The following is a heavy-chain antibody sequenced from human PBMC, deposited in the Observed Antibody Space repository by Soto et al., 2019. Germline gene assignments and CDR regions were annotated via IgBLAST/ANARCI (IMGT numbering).Heavy chain of an antibody. CDR1: RFTFDNYV. Sequence: EVYLLDSGGGLVQPGGSLRVSCVASRFTFDNYVMSWVRQAPGKGLEWVSSISDSGGSTYYADSVKGRFTISRDNSKNTLHLQMNSLIAEDTAVYYCTKGWLEYWGQGTLVTVSS. V-gene: IGHV3-23*01. CDR2: ISDSGGST. CDR3: TKGWLEY. D-gene: IGHD2-15*01. J-gene: IGHJ4*02.